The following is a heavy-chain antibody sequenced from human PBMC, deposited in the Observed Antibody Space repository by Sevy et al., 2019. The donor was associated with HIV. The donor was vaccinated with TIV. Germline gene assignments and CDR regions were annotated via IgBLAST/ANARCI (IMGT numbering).Heavy chain of an antibody. J-gene: IGHJ3*02. CDR1: GYTFTGYY. D-gene: IGHD3-22*01. CDR3: ARVRGPYYYDSSGYYPLGYAFDI. Sequence: ASVKVSCKASGYTFTGYYMHWVRQAPGQGLAWMGWINPNSGGTNYAQKFQGRVTMTRDTSISTAYMELSRLRSDDTAVYYCARVRGPYYYDSSGYYPLGYAFDIWGQGTMVTVSS. CDR2: INPNSGGT. V-gene: IGHV1-2*02.